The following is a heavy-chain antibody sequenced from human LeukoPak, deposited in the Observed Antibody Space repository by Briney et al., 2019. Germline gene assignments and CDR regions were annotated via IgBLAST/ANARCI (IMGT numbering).Heavy chain of an antibody. CDR2: IKPDQTEK. CDR1: GFTFSRIY. J-gene: IGHJ3*01. D-gene: IGHD5-12*01. Sequence: PGGSLRLSCAASGFTFSRIYMSWLRQAPGKGLEWVANIKPDQTEKNYMDSVKGRFSISRDNAKNTLYLFMNSLTADDTALYFCARGAAFGYGANSVVALDLWGQGTMVTVSS. CDR3: ARGAAFGYGANSVVALDL. V-gene: IGHV3-7*01.